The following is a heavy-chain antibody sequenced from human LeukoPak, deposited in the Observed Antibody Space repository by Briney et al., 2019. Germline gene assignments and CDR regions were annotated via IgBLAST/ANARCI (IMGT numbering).Heavy chain of an antibody. CDR2: ISGSGGST. D-gene: IGHD3-22*01. Sequence: PGGSLRLSCAASGFTFSSYAMSWVRQAPGTGLEWVSAISGSGGSTYYADSVKGRFTISRDNSKNTLYLQMNSLRAEDTAVYYCAREGSYYDSSGYYYFGWFDPWGQGTLVTVSS. CDR3: AREGSYYDSSGYYYFGWFDP. J-gene: IGHJ5*02. V-gene: IGHV3-23*01. CDR1: GFTFSSYA.